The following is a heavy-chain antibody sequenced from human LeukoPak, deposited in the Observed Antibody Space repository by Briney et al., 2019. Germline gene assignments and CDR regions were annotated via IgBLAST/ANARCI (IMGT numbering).Heavy chain of an antibody. J-gene: IGHJ5*02. V-gene: IGHV1-69*13. Sequence: SVKLSCKASGGTFSSYAISWVRQAPGQGLEWMGGIIPIFGTANYAQKFQGRVTITADESTSTAYMELSSLRSEDTAVYYCARDQLLYGSGSYYEGGWFDPCGQGRLVTVSS. D-gene: IGHD3-10*01. CDR1: GGTFSSYA. CDR3: ARDQLLYGSGSYYEGGWFDP. CDR2: IIPIFGTA.